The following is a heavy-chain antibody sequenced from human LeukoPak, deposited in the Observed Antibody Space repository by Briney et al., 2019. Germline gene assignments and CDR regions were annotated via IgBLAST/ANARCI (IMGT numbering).Heavy chain of an antibody. V-gene: IGHV3-33*01. CDR2: IWYDGSNK. J-gene: IGHJ4*02. Sequence: GGSLRLSCAASGFTFSSYGMHWVRQAPGKGLEWVAVIWYDGSNKYYADSVKGRFTISRDNSKNTLYLQMNSLRAEDTAVYYCVRDGPPRGAYYFDYWGQGTLVTVSS. CDR3: VRDGPPRGAYYFDY. CDR1: GFTFSSYG. D-gene: IGHD1-26*01.